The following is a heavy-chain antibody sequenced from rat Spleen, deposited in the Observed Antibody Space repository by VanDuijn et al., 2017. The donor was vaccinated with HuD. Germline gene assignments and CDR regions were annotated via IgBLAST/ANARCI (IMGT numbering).Heavy chain of an antibody. CDR2: IIYDGSNT. Sequence: EVQLVESGGGFVQPGGSLKLSCAASGLTFSDYNMAWVRQAPKKGLEWVATIIYDGSNTFYRDSVKGRFTVSRDNAKSTLYLQMDSLRSEDTATYYCARLGAGIPRYYFDYWGRGVMVTVSS. V-gene: IGHV5-7*01. CDR1: GLTFSDYN. CDR3: ARLGAGIPRYYFDY. J-gene: IGHJ2*01. D-gene: IGHD1-4*01.